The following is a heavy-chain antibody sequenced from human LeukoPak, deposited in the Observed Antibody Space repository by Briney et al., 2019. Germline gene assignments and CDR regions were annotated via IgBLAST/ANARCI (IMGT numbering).Heavy chain of an antibody. V-gene: IGHV3-30*04. CDR2: VAYDGSSK. Sequence: GGSLRLSCAASGFTFNDYALHWVRQAPGKGLEWVAFVAYDGSSKYYRDSVKGRFIISRDFSRNTLYLQMNSLRGDDTAVYYCARDGVTRRYNMYYYMDVWGEGTTVTVSS. D-gene: IGHD5-18*01. CDR1: GFTFNDYA. CDR3: ARDGVTRRYNMYYYMDV. J-gene: IGHJ6*03.